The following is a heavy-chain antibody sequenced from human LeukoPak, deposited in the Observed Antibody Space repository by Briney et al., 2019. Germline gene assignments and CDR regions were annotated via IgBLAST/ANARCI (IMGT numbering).Heavy chain of an antibody. CDR3: AMMSSGPNWLDP. J-gene: IGHJ5*02. CDR2: IHYSGTT. D-gene: IGHD6-19*01. V-gene: IGHV4-39*02. Sequence: PSETLSLTCTVSGVSIRGSNYYWGLIRQPPGKGLQWIGSIHYSGTTYYNPSLKSRVTISVAKSNNPFSLQLSSVSAADTSVYECAMMSSGPNWLDPWGQGTLVTVSS. CDR1: GVSIRGSNYY.